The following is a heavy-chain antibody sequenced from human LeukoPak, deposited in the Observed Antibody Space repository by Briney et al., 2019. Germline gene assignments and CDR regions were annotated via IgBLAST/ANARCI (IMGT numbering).Heavy chain of an antibody. V-gene: IGHV4-59*01. CDR3: AKLTPGTPFDY. CDR1: GGSITSYY. J-gene: IGHJ4*02. D-gene: IGHD3-10*01. Sequence: PSETLSLTCTVSGGSITSYYWSWIRQFPGKGLEWIGYIYYSGTTNYNPSLKSRVTISVDTSKNQFSLKLTSVTAADTAVYYCAKLTPGTPFDYWGQGTLVTVSS. CDR2: IYYSGTT.